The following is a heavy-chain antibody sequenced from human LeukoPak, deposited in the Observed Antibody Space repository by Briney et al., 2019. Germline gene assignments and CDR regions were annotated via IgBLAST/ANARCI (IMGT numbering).Heavy chain of an antibody. CDR1: GDSISNTNYY. J-gene: IGHJ4*02. CDR2: IRHSGST. Sequence: AVTLTLTCILSGDSISNTNYYWAWIRQPPGKGLQWNGSIRHSGSTYYNPALKSRVTISVDPSKNQFSLKLRSVTAADTAVYYCTGSATVSSISSFDYWGQGTLVTVSS. V-gene: IGHV4-39*03. CDR3: TGSATVSSISSFDY. D-gene: IGHD2-15*01.